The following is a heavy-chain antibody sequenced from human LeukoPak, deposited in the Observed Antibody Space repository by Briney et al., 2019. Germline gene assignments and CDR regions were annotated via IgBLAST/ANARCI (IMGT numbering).Heavy chain of an antibody. CDR2: IKQGGSA. Sequence: SETLSLTCGVYGGVYGGAFSGYYWSWIRQPPGKGLEWIGEIKQGGSANYSPSLKSRVTISMDTSKNQFSLELTSVTAADTSVYYCARGGSSWYGAFGIWGQGTVVTVSS. CDR1: GGAFSGYY. D-gene: IGHD6-13*01. CDR3: ARGGSSWYGAFGI. V-gene: IGHV4-34*01. J-gene: IGHJ3*02.